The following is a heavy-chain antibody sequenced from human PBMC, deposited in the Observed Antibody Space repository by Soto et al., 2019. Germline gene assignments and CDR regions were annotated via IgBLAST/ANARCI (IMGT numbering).Heavy chain of an antibody. V-gene: IGHV3-7*01. Sequence: PGGSLRLSCAASGFTFISYAMHWVRQAPGKGLEWVANIQEDGSGKYYVDSVKGRFIISRDNAKNSLFLQMNSLRAEDTAVYFCARDSVRRFDSWGQGTLVTVSS. CDR1: GFTFISYA. CDR2: IQEDGSGK. CDR3: ARDSVRRFDS. J-gene: IGHJ4*02. D-gene: IGHD1-1*01.